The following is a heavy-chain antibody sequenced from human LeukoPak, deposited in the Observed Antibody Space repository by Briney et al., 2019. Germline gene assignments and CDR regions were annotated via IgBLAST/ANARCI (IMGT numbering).Heavy chain of an antibody. CDR1: GDSFSSHY. V-gene: IGHV4-59*11. D-gene: IGHD4-17*01. J-gene: IGHJ3*02. CDR3: ARDLVTVTKGFDI. CDR2: ISYIGST. Sequence: SETLSLTCAVSGDSFSSHYWTWIRQPPGKGLEWIGYISYIGSTNYNPSLRSRVTISIDTSKNQFSLKLSSVTAADTAVYYCARDLVTVTKGFDIWGQGTMVSVSS.